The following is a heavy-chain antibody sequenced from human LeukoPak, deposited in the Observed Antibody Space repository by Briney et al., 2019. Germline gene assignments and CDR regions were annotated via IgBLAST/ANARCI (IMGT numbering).Heavy chain of an antibody. Sequence: ASVKVSCEASGYTFTGYYMHWVRQAPGQGLEWMGRINPNSGGTNYAQKFQGRVTMTRDTSISTAYMELSRLRSDDTAVYYCARGSWFGEKDFDYWGQGTLVTVSS. V-gene: IGHV1-2*06. CDR3: ARGSWFGEKDFDY. CDR1: GYTFTGYY. D-gene: IGHD3-10*01. J-gene: IGHJ4*02. CDR2: INPNSGGT.